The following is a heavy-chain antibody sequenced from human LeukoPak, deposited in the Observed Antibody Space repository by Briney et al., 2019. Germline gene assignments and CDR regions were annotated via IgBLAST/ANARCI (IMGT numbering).Heavy chain of an antibody. CDR3: ARDVDTAMVTGS. CDR2: IIPIFGTA. D-gene: IGHD5-18*01. J-gene: IGHJ4*02. Sequence: SVKVSCKASGGTFSSYAISWVRQAPGQGLEWMGGIIPIFGTANYAQKFQGRVTITADESTSTAYMELSSLRSEDTAVYYCARDVDTAMVTGSWGQGTLVTVSS. V-gene: IGHV1-69*13. CDR1: GGTFSSYA.